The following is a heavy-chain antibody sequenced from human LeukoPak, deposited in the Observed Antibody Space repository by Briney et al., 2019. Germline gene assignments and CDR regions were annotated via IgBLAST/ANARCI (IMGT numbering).Heavy chain of an antibody. V-gene: IGHV1-46*01. CDR3: ARGNVMTTVPPYYFDY. Sequence: ASVKVSCTASGYTFTSYYMHWVRQAPGHGLEWMGIINPSGGSTSYAQKVQGRVTMTRDTSTSTVYMELSSLRSEDTAVYYCARGNVMTTVPPYYFDYWGQGTLVTVSS. D-gene: IGHD4-17*01. CDR1: GYTFTSYY. CDR2: INPSGGST. J-gene: IGHJ4*02.